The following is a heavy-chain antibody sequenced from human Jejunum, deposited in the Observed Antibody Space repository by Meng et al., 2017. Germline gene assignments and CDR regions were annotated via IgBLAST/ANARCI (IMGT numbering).Heavy chain of an antibody. J-gene: IGHJ4*02. CDR3: TILSHCTGGTCYPYDY. Sequence: QVQLVQSGAEVKKPGASVKVSCKTSGYTFTSYGISWMRQAPGQGLEWMGWISAYNGNTNYAQKFQGRVTMTTDTSTSTAYMELRSLRSDDTAVYYCTILSHCTGGTCYPYDYWGQGTLVTVSS. CDR2: ISAYNGNT. D-gene: IGHD2-15*01. V-gene: IGHV1-18*01. CDR1: GYTFTSYG.